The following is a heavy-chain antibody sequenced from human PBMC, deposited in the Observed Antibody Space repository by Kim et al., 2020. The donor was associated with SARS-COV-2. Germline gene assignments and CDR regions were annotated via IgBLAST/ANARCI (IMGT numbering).Heavy chain of an antibody. CDR2: ISGSGGST. Sequence: GGSLRLSCAASGFTFSSYAMSWVRQAPGKGLEWVSAISGSGGSTYYADSVKGRFTISRDNSKNTLYLQMNSLRAEDTAVYYCARDPEYSSGWSYYYGMDVWGQGTTVTVSS. D-gene: IGHD6-19*01. V-gene: IGHV3-23*01. CDR3: ARDPEYSSGWSYYYGMDV. CDR1: GFTFSSYA. J-gene: IGHJ6*02.